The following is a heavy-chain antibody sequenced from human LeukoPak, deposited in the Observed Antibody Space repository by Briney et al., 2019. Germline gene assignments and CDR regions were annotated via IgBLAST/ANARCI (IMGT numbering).Heavy chain of an antibody. V-gene: IGHV3-74*01. D-gene: IGHD4-11*01. CDR3: ARALIDYLGRDC. CDR2: INPDGSST. J-gene: IGHJ4*02. CDR1: GFTFSSYW. Sequence: GGSLRLSCAVSGFTFSSYWMHWVRQVPGKGLVWVSRINPDGSSTNYADSVKGRFTISRDNAKNTLYLQMNSLRAEDTAVYYCARALIDYLGRDCWGRGTLVTVSS.